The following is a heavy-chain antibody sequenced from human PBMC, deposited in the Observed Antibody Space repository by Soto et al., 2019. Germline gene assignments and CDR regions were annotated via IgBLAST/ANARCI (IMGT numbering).Heavy chain of an antibody. V-gene: IGHV4-39*01. Sequence: PSETLSLTCTVSGVSISSSSYYWGWIRQPPGKGLEWIGSIYYSGSTYYNPSLKSRVTISVDTSKNQFSLKLSSVTAADTAVYYCATDKTADAFDIWGQGTMVTVSS. CDR2: IYYSGST. CDR3: ATDKTADAFDI. CDR1: GVSISSSSYY. J-gene: IGHJ3*02.